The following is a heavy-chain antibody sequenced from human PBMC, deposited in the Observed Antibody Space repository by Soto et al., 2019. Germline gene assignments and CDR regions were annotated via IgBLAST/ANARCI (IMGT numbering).Heavy chain of an antibody. CDR3: AKVRSPGIDYHYYMDV. V-gene: IGHV3-23*01. J-gene: IGHJ6*03. CDR2: ISGSSSIT. Sequence: GGSLRLSCAASGFTFRTFGMNWVRQAPGKGLEWISFISGSSSITYYADSVKGRFTISRDNSKNTLYLQMNSLRAEDTAVYYCAKVRSPGIDYHYYMDVWGKGTTVTVSS. CDR1: GFTFRTFG.